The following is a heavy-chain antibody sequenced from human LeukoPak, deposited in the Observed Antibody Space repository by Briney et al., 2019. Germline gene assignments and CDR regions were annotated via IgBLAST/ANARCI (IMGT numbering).Heavy chain of an antibody. CDR1: GFTFSGSA. D-gene: IGHD3-22*01. V-gene: IGHV3-73*01. CDR2: IRSKANSYAT. J-gene: IGHJ4*02. Sequence: PGGSLRLSCTASGFTFSGSAMHWVRQASGKGLEWVGRIRSKANSYATTYAASVKGRFTVSRDDSKGTAYLQMNSLKTEDTAVYYCTTAYYYDSSGYTLDYWGQGTLVTVSS. CDR3: TTAYYYDSSGYTLDY.